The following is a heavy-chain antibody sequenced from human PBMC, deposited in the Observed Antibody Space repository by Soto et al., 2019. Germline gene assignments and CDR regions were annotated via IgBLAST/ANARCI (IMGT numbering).Heavy chain of an antibody. D-gene: IGHD3-22*01. CDR2: LSWNGGYI. V-gene: IGHV3-9*01. J-gene: IGHJ4*02. Sequence: EVQLVESGGGLEQPGRSLRLSCAASGFSFDDFAMHWVRQAPGKGLEWVSGLSWNGGYIAYADSVKGRFPISRDNAKNSLYLHMSSLRVEDTALYYCVKDRDYFDSSGYFDYWGQGTLVTVSS. CDR3: VKDRDYFDSSGYFDY. CDR1: GFSFDDFA.